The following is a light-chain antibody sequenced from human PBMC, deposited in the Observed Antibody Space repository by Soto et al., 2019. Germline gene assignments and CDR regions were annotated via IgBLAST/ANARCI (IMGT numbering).Light chain of an antibody. CDR1: QGIRND. J-gene: IGKJ4*01. CDR2: GSS. Sequence: DIQMTQSPSSLSASVGDRVAITCRASQGIRNDLGWYQQTPGKAPKRLIYGSSSLQSGVPSRFSASGSGTEVTLTISSLQPEDLATYSCLQYNSVPLTGGGGTMVDIK. V-gene: IGKV1-17*01. CDR3: LQYNSVPLT.